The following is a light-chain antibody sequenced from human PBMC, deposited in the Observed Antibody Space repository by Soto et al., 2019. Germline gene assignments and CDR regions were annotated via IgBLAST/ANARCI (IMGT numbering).Light chain of an antibody. V-gene: IGKV3-20*01. CDR2: GSS. Sequence: EIVLTQSPGTLSLSPGERATLSFRASQSVSSSFLAWYQQTPGQAPRLLTYGSSSRATDIPDRFSGSGSGTDFTLTISTLEPEDFATYYCQQYNSYSTFGQGTKVDIK. CDR1: QSVSSSF. J-gene: IGKJ1*01. CDR3: QQYNSYST.